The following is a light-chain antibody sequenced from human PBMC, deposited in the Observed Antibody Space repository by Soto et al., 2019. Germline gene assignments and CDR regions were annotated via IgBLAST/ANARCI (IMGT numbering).Light chain of an antibody. J-gene: IGKJ5*01. Sequence: EIVLTQSPGTLSLSPGERATLSCRASQSVSSSYLAWYQQKPGQAPRLLIYTASRRATGIPDRFSGSGSGADFTLTISSLEPEDFAVYYCQQRSSWPITFGQGTRLEI. CDR3: QQRSSWPIT. V-gene: IGKV3D-20*02. CDR2: TAS. CDR1: QSVSSSY.